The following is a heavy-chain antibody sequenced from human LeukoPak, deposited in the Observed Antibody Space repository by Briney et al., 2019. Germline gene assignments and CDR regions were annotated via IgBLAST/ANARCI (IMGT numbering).Heavy chain of an antibody. J-gene: IGHJ4*02. D-gene: IGHD6-13*01. CDR2: IRYDGSNK. CDR1: GFTFSSYG. Sequence: GGSLRLSCAASGFTFSSYGMHWVRQAPGKGLEWVAFIRYDGSNKYYADSVKGRFTISRDNSKNTLYLQMNSLRAEDTAVYYCAKDRLPGIGAALNYWGQGTLVTVSS. V-gene: IGHV3-30*02. CDR3: AKDRLPGIGAALNY.